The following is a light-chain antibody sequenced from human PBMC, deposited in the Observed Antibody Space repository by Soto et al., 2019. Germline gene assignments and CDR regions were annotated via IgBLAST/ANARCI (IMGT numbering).Light chain of an antibody. J-gene: IGKJ1*01. CDR1: QSISSW. V-gene: IGKV1-5*01. CDR3: QQYHTYPWT. CDR2: DAS. Sequence: DIQMTQSPSTPSAALGEGATITLRATQSISSWLAWYQQKPGKAPKLLIFDASSLESGVPSRFSGSGSGTEFTLSISSLQPDDFATYYCQQYHTYPWTFGQGTKVDIK.